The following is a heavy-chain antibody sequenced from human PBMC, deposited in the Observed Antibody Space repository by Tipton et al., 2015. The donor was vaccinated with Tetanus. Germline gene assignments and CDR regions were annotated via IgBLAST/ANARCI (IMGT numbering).Heavy chain of an antibody. V-gene: IGHV4-61*01. Sequence: TLSLTCTVSGGSVSSGSYYWSWIRQSPGKGLEWIAYISSSGRTNYNPSLMSRVTMSVDTSKNQFSLRLSSATAADTAVYYCAGVLRSESVGWFDPWGQGTLVTVSS. CDR2: ISSSGRT. D-gene: IGHD3-3*01. J-gene: IGHJ5*02. CDR1: GGSVSSGSYY. CDR3: AGVLRSESVGWFDP.